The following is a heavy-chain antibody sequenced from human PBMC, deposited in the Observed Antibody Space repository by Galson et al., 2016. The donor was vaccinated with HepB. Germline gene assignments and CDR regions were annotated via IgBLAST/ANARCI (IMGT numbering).Heavy chain of an antibody. Sequence: EPLSLTCTVSGGSIGTGDYYWAWIRRPPGKGLEWIGSIHYGGSTYYHPSLQSRVTISVDTSKSQFSLRLTSVTAADTAVYYCAATPDLILKWVDPWGQGTLVIVSA. CDR2: IHYGGST. D-gene: IGHD3/OR15-3a*01. CDR3: AATPDLILKWVDP. J-gene: IGHJ5*02. CDR1: GGSIGTGDYY. V-gene: IGHV4-39*01.